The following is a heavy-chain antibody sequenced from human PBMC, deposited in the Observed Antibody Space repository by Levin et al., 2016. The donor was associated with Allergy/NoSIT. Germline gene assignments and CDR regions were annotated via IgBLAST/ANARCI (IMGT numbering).Heavy chain of an antibody. D-gene: IGHD5/OR15-5a*01. V-gene: IGHV4-59*08. CDR2: VDSSGST. J-gene: IGHJ1*01. CDR3: ARGDVYGYRPYRLFDL. CDR1: GGSLSRYS. Sequence: SETLSLTCFVSGGSLSRYSWNWIRQTPGKGLEWIGHVDSSGSTTYNPSLRSRISLSVDTSKRQFSLEVTSVTAADSAVYFCARGDVYGYRPYRLFDLWGQGALVTVSS.